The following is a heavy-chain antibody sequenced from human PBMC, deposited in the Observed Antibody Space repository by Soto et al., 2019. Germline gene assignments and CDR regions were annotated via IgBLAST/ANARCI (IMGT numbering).Heavy chain of an antibody. V-gene: IGHV5-10-1*01. CDR1: GYSFTSYW. Sequence: PGESLKISCKGSGYSFTSYWISWVRQMPGKGLEWMGRIDPSDSYTNYSPSFQGHVTISADKSISTAYLQWRSLKASDTAMYYCARPGNNSYYYGMDVWGQGTTVTVSS. CDR3: ARPGNNSYYYGMDV. CDR2: IDPSDSYT. J-gene: IGHJ6*02. D-gene: IGHD1-1*01.